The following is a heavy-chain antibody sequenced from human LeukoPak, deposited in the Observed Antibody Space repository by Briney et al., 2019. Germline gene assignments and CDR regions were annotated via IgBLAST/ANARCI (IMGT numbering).Heavy chain of an antibody. V-gene: IGHV3-30*18. CDR1: GFTFSSYG. J-gene: IGHJ5*02. Sequence: PGGSLRLSCAASGFTFSSYGMRWVRQATGKGLEWVAVISYDGSNKYYADSVKGRFTISRDNSKNTLYLQMNSLRAEDTAVYYCAKVGASNWFDPWGQGTLVTVSS. D-gene: IGHD1-26*01. CDR2: ISYDGSNK. CDR3: AKVGASNWFDP.